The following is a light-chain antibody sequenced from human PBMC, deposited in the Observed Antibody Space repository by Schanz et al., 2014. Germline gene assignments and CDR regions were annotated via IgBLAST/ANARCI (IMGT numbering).Light chain of an antibody. Sequence: DIVMTQSPLSLPVTPGEPASISCRSSQSLLHSNGYNYLYWYLQKPGQSPQLLIYLNSNRASGVPDRFSGSGSGTDFTLKISRVEAEDVGVYYCMQALQTAYTFGQGTKLES. CDR2: LNS. CDR3: MQALQTAYT. V-gene: IGKV2-28*01. J-gene: IGKJ2*01. CDR1: QSLLHSNGYNY.